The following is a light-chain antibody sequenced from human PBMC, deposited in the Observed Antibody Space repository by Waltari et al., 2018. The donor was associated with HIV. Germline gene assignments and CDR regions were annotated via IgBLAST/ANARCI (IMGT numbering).Light chain of an antibody. V-gene: IGLV1-47*01. Sequence: QSVLTQSPSVSGTPGQRVTNSCFGSTSNIGSNYVYWYQQLPETAPKLLIDRDNQRPSGVPDRFSGSKSGTSASLAINGLRSEDEADYYCAAWDDTLSGQGVFGGGTKLTVL. CDR1: TSNIGSNY. J-gene: IGLJ2*01. CDR2: RDN. CDR3: AAWDDTLSGQGV.